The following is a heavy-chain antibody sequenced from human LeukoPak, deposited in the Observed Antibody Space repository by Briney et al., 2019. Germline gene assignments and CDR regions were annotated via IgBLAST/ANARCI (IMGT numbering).Heavy chain of an antibody. D-gene: IGHD1-26*01. CDR3: ARVNWELRDAFDI. J-gene: IGHJ3*02. CDR1: GFTFSSYW. V-gene: IGHV3-74*01. CDR2: INSDGSST. Sequence: PGGSLRLSCAAFGFTFSSYWVHWVRQAPGKGLVWVSRINSDGSSTSYADSVKGRFTISRDNAKNTLYLQMNSLRAEDTAVYYCARVNWELRDAFDIWGQGTMVTVSS.